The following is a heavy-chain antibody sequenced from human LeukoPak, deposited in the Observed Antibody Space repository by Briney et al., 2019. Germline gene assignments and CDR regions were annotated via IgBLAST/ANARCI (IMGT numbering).Heavy chain of an antibody. CDR2: INDNGGRT. CDR3: VKDVGGSYAFDY. V-gene: IGHV3-64D*09. D-gene: IGHD1-26*01. CDR1: GFTFSRYA. Sequence: GGSLRLSCSASGFTFSRYAMHWVRQAPGKGLEYVSGINDNGGRTHYGDSVKGRFSISRGNSKNTLHLQMSTLRAEDTALYYCVKDVGGSYAFDYWGQGILVTVAS. J-gene: IGHJ4*02.